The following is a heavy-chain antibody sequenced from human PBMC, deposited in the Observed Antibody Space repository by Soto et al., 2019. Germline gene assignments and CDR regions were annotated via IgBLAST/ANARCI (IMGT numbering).Heavy chain of an antibody. CDR3: AKGGNYGDYVSGGYFDY. J-gene: IGHJ4*02. Sequence: GGSLRLSCAASGFTFSSYGMHWVRQAPGKGLEWVAVISYDGSNKYYADSVKGRFTISRDNSKNTLYLQTNSLRAEDTAVYYCAKGGNYGDYVSGGYFDYWGQGTLVTVSS. D-gene: IGHD4-17*01. CDR1: GFTFSSYG. V-gene: IGHV3-30*18. CDR2: ISYDGSNK.